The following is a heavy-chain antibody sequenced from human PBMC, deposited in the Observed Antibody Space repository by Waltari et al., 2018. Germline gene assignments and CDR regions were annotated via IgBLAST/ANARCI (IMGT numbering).Heavy chain of an antibody. Sequence: GWVRQPPGKGLGWMGNMQYRESTFYNTSLGRRVTICVDTWKNQCSLRRRSVGAAGTAVYFCGGIGFGDEGGYFKDGGQGALVTVSS. CDR2: MQYREST. V-gene: IGHV4-39*01. D-gene: IGHD4-17*01. CDR3: GGIGFGDEGGYFKD. J-gene: IGHJ1*01.